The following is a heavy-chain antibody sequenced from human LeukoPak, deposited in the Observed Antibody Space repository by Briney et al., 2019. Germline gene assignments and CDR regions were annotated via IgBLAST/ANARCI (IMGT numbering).Heavy chain of an antibody. J-gene: IGHJ5*02. CDR1: GGSFSGYY. D-gene: IGHD2-15*01. V-gene: IGHV4-34*01. CDR2: INHSGST. Sequence: SETLSLTCAVYGGSFSGYYWSWIRQPPGKGLEWIGEINHSGSTNYNPSLKSRVTISVDTSKNQFSLKLSSVTAADTAVYYCARERSVVVAATGFDPWGQGTLVTVSS. CDR3: ARERSVVVAATGFDP.